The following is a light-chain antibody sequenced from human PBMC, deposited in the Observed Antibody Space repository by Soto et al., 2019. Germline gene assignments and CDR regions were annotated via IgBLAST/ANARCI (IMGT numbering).Light chain of an antibody. CDR3: VQGTRGPYT. V-gene: IGKV2-30*01. Sequence: DVVMTQSPLSLPVTLGQPASISCRSSQSLVYSDGNTYLNWFRQRPGQYPTRLIYQVSNRDSGVPDRCSGRRSCTAFPLTTSRLEAKDVGVYYCVQGTRGPYTFGQGTKLQIK. J-gene: IGKJ2*01. CDR2: QVS. CDR1: QSLVYSDGNTY.